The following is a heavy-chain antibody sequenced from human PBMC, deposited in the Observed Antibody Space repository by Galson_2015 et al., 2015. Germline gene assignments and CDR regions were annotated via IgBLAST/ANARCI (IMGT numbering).Heavy chain of an antibody. Sequence: QSGAEVKKPGESLRISCKGSGYSSTNYWIGWVRQMPGKGLEWMGIIFPGDSDTRYSPSFQGLVTISADKSISTAYLQWSSLKASDTATYYCASSYAYSSAADAYDIWGQGTMVTVSS. CDR2: IFPGDSDT. J-gene: IGHJ3*02. D-gene: IGHD6-19*01. CDR3: ASSYAYSSAADAYDI. V-gene: IGHV5-51*01. CDR1: GYSSTNYW.